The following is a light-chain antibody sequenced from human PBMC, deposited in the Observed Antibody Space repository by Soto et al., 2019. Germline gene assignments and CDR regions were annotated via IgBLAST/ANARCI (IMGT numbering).Light chain of an antibody. CDR2: DAS. CDR1: QNVSSY. J-gene: IGKJ4*01. Sequence: EIVLTQSPATLSLSPGERATLSCRASQNVSSYLAWYQQKPGQAPRLLIYDASNMANGIPARFSGSGSGTAFTLTISSLEPEDFAAYYCQQHSNWSEHTFGRGTKLEIK. CDR3: QQHSNWSEHT. V-gene: IGKV3-11*01.